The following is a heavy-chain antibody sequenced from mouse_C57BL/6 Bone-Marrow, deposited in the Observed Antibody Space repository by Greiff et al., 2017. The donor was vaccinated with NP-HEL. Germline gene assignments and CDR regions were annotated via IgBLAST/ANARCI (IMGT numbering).Heavy chain of an antibody. J-gene: IGHJ3*01. CDR1: GYSFTGYY. V-gene: IGHV1-42*01. CDR2: INPSTGGT. CDR3: ARAYYGSSSWFAY. Sequence: VQLKESGPELVKPGASVKISCKASGYSFTGYYMNWVKQSPEKSLEWIGEINPSTGGTTYNQKFKAKATLTVDKSSSTAYMQLKSLTSEDSAVYYCARAYYGSSSWFAYWGQGTLVTVSA. D-gene: IGHD1-1*01.